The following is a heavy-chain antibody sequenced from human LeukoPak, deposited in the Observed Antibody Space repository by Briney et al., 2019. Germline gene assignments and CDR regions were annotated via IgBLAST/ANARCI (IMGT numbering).Heavy chain of an antibody. V-gene: IGHV3-23*01. CDR3: ANSGSYYGGDY. D-gene: IGHD1-26*01. J-gene: IGHJ4*02. Sequence: GGSLRLSCAAPGFTFSSYAMSWVRQAPGKGLEWVSAISGSGGSTYYADSVKGRFTISRDNSKNTLYLQMNSLRAEDTAVYYCANSGSYYGGDYWGQGTLVTVSS. CDR2: ISGSGGST. CDR1: GFTFSSYA.